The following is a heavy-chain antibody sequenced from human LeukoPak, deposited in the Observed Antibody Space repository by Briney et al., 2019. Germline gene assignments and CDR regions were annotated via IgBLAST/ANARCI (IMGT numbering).Heavy chain of an antibody. CDR2: IYISGSGST. V-gene: IGHV4-4*07. Sequence: SETLSLTCTVSGGSISSYYWSWIRQPAGKGLEWIGRIYISGSGSTNYNPSLKSRVTMSVDTSKNQFSLKLSSATAADTAVYYCARESRSGYDPPTDYWGQGSLVTASS. CDR3: ARESRSGYDPPTDY. CDR1: GGSISSYY. D-gene: IGHD5-12*01. J-gene: IGHJ4*02.